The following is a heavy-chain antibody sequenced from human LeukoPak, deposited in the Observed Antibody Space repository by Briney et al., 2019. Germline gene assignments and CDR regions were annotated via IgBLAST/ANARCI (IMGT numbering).Heavy chain of an antibody. D-gene: IGHD3-22*01. Sequence: SETLSLTCTVSGGSIRSYYWSWIRQPAGKGVEWIGRIHTSGSTNYNPPLKSRVTISEDKSKNQFSLKLSSVTAADTAVDYCARERGYYYDDYWGQGTLVTVSS. CDR2: IHTSGST. V-gene: IGHV4-4*07. CDR1: GGSIRSYY. CDR3: ARERGYYYDDY. J-gene: IGHJ4*02.